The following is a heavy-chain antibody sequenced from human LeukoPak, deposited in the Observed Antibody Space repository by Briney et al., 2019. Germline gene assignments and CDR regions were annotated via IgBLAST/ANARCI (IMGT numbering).Heavy chain of an antibody. Sequence: PGGSLRLSCAASGFTFSHYGMHWVRQAPGKGLEWVAVVSYDGSNKYYADSVKGRFTFTRDNSKNTLYLQMNSLRAEDTAVYYCAKEGEWFGELLSYYYYMDVWGKGTTVTVSS. V-gene: IGHV3-30*18. J-gene: IGHJ6*03. CDR1: GFTFSHYG. CDR3: AKEGEWFGELLSYYYYMDV. D-gene: IGHD3-10*01. CDR2: VSYDGSNK.